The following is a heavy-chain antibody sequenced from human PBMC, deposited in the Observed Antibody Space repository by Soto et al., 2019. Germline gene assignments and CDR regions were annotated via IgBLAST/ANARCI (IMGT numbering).Heavy chain of an antibody. CDR1: GYSFTSYW. CDR2: IDPSDSYT. J-gene: IGHJ4*02. Sequence: PGESLKISCKGSGYSFTSYWISWVRQMPGKGLEWMGRIDPSDSYTNYSPSFQGHVTISADKSISTAYLQWSSLKASDTAMYYCARLYYGDYVLSEPYDYWGQGTLVTVSS. CDR3: ARLYYGDYVLSEPYDY. D-gene: IGHD4-17*01. V-gene: IGHV5-10-1*01.